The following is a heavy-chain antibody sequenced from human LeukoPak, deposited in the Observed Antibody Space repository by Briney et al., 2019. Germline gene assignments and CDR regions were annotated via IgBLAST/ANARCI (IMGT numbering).Heavy chain of an antibody. CDR1: GGSISSTNW. V-gene: IGHV4-4*02. J-gene: IGHJ4*02. D-gene: IGHD6-19*01. CDR3: ARHNSGWSNVHY. Sequence: PSETLSLTCGVSGGSISSTNWWSWVRQPPGQGLEWIGEVSLTGRTNYNPSLKSRVTISIDTSKKQFSLKLSSVTAADTAVYYCARHNSGWSNVHYWGQGTLVTVSS. CDR2: VSLTGRT.